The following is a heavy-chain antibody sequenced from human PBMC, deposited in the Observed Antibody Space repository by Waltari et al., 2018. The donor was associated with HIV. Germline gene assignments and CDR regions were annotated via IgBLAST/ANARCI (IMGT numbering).Heavy chain of an antibody. CDR2: MIPNSGNT. D-gene: IGHD3-22*01. V-gene: IGHV1-8*01. J-gene: IGHJ4*02. Sequence: QVQLVQSGAEVKKPGASVKVSCKASGYTFTSYDINWVRQATGQGLEWMGWMIPNSGNTGYAQKFHGRVTMTRNTSISTTYMELSSLRSEDTAVYYCASTGYYFDSSGYPRYFDYWGQGTLVTVSS. CDR3: ASTGYYFDSSGYPRYFDY. CDR1: GYTFTSYD.